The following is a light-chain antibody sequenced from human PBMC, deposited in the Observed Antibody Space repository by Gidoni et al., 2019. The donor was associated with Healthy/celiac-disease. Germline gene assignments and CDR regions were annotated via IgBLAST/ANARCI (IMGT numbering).Light chain of an antibody. V-gene: IGKV1-39*01. CDR3: QQSYSTPLT. CDR2: AAS. Sequence: IQMTQPPSSLSASVGDRVTTTCRSSQSISSYLNWYQQKPGKAPKLLIYAASSLQSGVPSRFSGSGSGTDFTLTISSLQPEDFATYYCQQSYSTPLTFGGGTRVEIK. J-gene: IGKJ4*01. CDR1: QSISSY.